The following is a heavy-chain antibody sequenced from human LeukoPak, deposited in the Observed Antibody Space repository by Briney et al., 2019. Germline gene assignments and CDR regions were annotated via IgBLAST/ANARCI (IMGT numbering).Heavy chain of an antibody. CDR2: FIGTGDKT. Sequence: PGGSLRLSCAASGFTFSNWAMIWVRQAPFEGREWGSVFIGTGDKTHCADSVQGRFTISRDNAKHTLYLQMNSLRAEDTAVYYCAKTGDVIVPAATDVWGKGTTVTVSS. J-gene: IGHJ6*04. D-gene: IGHD2-2*01. CDR3: AKTGDVIVPAATDV. CDR1: GFTFSNWA. V-gene: IGHV3-23*01.